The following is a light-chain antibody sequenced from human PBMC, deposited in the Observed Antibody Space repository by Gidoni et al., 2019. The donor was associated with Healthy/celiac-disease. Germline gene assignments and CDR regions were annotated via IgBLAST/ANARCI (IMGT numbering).Light chain of an antibody. CDR3: HRRSNWPTSLT. CDR2: DAS. CDR1: QRVNSY. J-gene: IGKJ5*01. V-gene: IGKV3-11*01. Sequence: EMVLTQTPATLSLSTGERATLSCRASQRVNSYLAWYLQKPGQAPRLLVYDASNRATGTDFTLTINTLEPEAFAVYFCHRRSNWPTSLTFGQGTRLEIK.